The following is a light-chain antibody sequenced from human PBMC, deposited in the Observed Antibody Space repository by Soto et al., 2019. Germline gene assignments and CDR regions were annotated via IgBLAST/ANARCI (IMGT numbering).Light chain of an antibody. Sequence: EIVLTQSPGTLSLSPVERASLSCMASQSVSSYLAWYQQKPGQAPRLLIYDASNRATGIPARFSGSGSGTDFTLTISSLEPEDFAVYYCQQRSNWPPWTFGQGTKVDIK. V-gene: IGKV3-11*01. CDR2: DAS. J-gene: IGKJ1*01. CDR1: QSVSSY. CDR3: QQRSNWPPWT.